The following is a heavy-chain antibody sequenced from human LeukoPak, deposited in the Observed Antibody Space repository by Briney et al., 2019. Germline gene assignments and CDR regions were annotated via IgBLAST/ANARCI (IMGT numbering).Heavy chain of an antibody. CDR2: IIPILGIA. D-gene: IGHD6-19*01. Sequence: SVKVSCKASGGTFSCYAISWVRQAPGQGLEWMGRIIPILGIANYAQKFQGRVPITADKSTSTAYMELSSLRSEDTAVYYCARDSSGWSTGFDYWGQGTLVTVSS. V-gene: IGHV1-69*04. CDR1: GGTFSCYA. CDR3: ARDSSGWSTGFDY. J-gene: IGHJ4*02.